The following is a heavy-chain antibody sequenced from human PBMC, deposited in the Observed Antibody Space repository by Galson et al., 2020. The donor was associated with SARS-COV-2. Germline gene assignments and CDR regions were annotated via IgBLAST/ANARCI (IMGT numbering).Heavy chain of an antibody. CDR2: FDPEDGET. Sequence: ASVKVSCKVSGYTLTELSMHWVRQAPGKGLEWMGGFDPEDGETIYAQKFQGGVTMTEDTSTDTAYMELSSLRSGDTAVYYCATAPAIVVVPAAKPDWFDPWGQGTLVTVSS. CDR3: ATAPAIVVVPAAKPDWFDP. CDR1: GYTLTELS. D-gene: IGHD2-2*01. V-gene: IGHV1-24*01. J-gene: IGHJ5*02.